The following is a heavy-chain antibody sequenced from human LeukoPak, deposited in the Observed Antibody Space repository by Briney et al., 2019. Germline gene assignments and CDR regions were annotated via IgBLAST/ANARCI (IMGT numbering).Heavy chain of an antibody. CDR3: ARRVAVAPTLGAYDS. CDR1: GGSISSYY. CDR2: IYYSGST. D-gene: IGHD6-19*01. J-gene: IGHJ3*02. V-gene: IGHV4-59*08. Sequence: PSETLSLTCTVSGGSISSYYWSWIRQPPGKGLEWIGYIYYSGSTNYNPSLKSRVTISVDTSKNQLSLKLSSVTAADTAVYYCARRVAVAPTLGAYDSWGQGTMVTVSS.